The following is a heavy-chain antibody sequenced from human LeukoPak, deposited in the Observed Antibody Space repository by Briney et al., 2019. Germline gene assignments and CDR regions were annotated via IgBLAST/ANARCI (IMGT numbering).Heavy chain of an antibody. J-gene: IGHJ5*02. CDR1: GGSISSYY. D-gene: IGHD6-13*01. CDR3: ARVGGMRPAAAKVLRANWFDP. V-gene: IGHV4-34*01. CDR2: INHSGST. Sequence: SETLSLTCTVSGGSISSYYWSWIRQPPGKGLEWIGEINHSGSTNSNPSLKSRVTISVDTSKNQFSLKLSSVTAADTAVYYCARVGGMRPAAAKVLRANWFDPWGQGTLVTVSS.